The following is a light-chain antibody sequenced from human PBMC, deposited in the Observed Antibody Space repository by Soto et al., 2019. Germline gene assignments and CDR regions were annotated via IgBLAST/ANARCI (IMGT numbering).Light chain of an antibody. J-gene: IGLJ2*01. Sequence: QLVLTQPPSVSGAPGQTVTISCTGSSSNIGANYDVHWYQQVPGTAPKLLIYGNNNRPSGVPDRFSGSKSGTSASLAITGLQAEDEADYHCQSYDSSLSGSVFGGGTQLTVL. V-gene: IGLV1-40*01. CDR1: SSNIGANYD. CDR3: QSYDSSLSGSV. CDR2: GNN.